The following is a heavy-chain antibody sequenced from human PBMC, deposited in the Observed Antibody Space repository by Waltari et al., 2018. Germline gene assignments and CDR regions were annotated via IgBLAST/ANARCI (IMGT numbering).Heavy chain of an antibody. J-gene: IGHJ5*02. Sequence: QPQLQESGPGLVEPSETLSRTCTVAGGSFCSSCYYWGWVRQSPGKGLEWIGSGYYTGKTHHNPSLKRRFTISVDASKKQFSLSVNSVPAADTAVYYCVREPSSSEGLDPWGQGSLVYVSS. CDR2: GYYTGKT. V-gene: IGHV4-39*07. D-gene: IGHD6-6*01. CDR3: VREPSSSEGLDP. CDR1: GGSFCSSCYY.